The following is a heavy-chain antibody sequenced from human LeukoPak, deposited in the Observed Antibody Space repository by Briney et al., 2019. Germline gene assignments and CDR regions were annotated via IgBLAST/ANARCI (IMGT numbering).Heavy chain of an antibody. CDR2: IYHSGST. Sequence: SETLSLTCTVSGYSISSGYYWGWIRQPPGKGLEWIGSIYHSGSTYYNPSLKSRVTISVDTSKNQFSLKLSSVTAADTAVYYCARLLYSRNNWIDPWGQGVLVTVSP. D-gene: IGHD2-21*01. CDR3: ARLLYSRNNWIDP. CDR1: GYSISSGYY. V-gene: IGHV4-38-2*02. J-gene: IGHJ5*02.